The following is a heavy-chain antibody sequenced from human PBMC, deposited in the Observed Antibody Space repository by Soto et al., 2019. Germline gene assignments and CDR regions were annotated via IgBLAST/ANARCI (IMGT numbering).Heavy chain of an antibody. CDR1: GRTFSNYA. D-gene: IGHD3-10*01. CDR3: ARDRSYYGSGSYYNIFDY. Sequence: QVGCKSCGRTFSNYAINWVRQAPGQGREWLGGIIPIFGTANYAQKFQGRVTITADKSKSTAYMELRSRGSEETAVYNSARDRSYYGSGSYYNIFDYWGQGTLVTVSS. CDR2: IIPIFGTA. J-gene: IGHJ4*02. V-gene: IGHV1-69*06.